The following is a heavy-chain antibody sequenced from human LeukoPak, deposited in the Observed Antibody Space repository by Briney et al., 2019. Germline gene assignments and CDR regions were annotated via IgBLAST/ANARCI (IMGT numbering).Heavy chain of an antibody. CDR3: ARGDQGGSGWYSYYYYGMDV. J-gene: IGHJ6*02. CDR2: INAGNGNT. CDR1: GYTFTGYY. Sequence: GASVKVSCKASGYTFTGYYMHRVRQAPGQRLEWMGWINAGNGNTKYSQRFQGRVTITRDTSASTAYMELSSLRSEDTAVYYCARGDQGGSGWYSYYYYGMDVWGQGTTVTVSS. D-gene: IGHD6-19*01. V-gene: IGHV1-3*01.